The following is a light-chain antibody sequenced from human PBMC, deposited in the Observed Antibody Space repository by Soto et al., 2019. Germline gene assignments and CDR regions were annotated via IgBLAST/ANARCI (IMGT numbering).Light chain of an antibody. CDR1: QSVTNY. CDR2: GAS. V-gene: IGKV3-11*01. Sequence: ETVLTHSRATLSLSPVERGAVSCSASQSVTNYLAWYQQKSGQAPRLLIYGASSRATGIPARFSGSGSGTDFTLTISSLEPEDFAVYYCQQRSNWPITFGQGTRLEIK. CDR3: QQRSNWPIT. J-gene: IGKJ5*01.